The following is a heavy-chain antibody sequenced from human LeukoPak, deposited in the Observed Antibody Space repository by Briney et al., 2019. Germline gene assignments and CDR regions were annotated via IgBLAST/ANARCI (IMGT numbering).Heavy chain of an antibody. D-gene: IGHD1-1*01. Sequence: GRSLRLSCAASGFTVSSNYMSWVRQAPGKGLEWVSVIYGGVNTVYADSVKGRFTISRDNSKNTLYLQMNSLRAEDTAVYYCAKSPKTGFLFDYWGKGTLVTVSP. V-gene: IGHV3-66*01. J-gene: IGHJ4*02. CDR1: GFTVSSNY. CDR3: AKSPKTGFLFDY. CDR2: IYGGVNT.